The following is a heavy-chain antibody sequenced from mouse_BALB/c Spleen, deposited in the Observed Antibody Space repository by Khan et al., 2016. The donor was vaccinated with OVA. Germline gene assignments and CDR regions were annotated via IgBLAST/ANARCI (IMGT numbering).Heavy chain of an antibody. D-gene: IGHD2-10*01. CDR1: GFSLTNYG. J-gene: IGHJ4*01. CDR3: ARQPYYHYNIMDY. CDR2: IWSDGTT. Sequence: QVQLKQSGPGLAAPSQSLSITCTISGFSLTNYGVHWVRQPPGKGLEWLVVIWSDGTTNYNSALNSRLTITKDNSPSHVFLQMNSRQTDDTAIYFCARQPYYHYNIMDYWGQGTSVTVSS. V-gene: IGHV2-6-1*01.